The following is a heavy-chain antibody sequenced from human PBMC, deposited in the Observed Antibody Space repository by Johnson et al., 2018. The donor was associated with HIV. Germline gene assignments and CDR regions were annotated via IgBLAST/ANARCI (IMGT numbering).Heavy chain of an antibody. CDR1: GFTFSSYA. CDR2: ISYDGSNK. CDR3: ARVMVQGDAFDI. D-gene: IGHD3-10*01. V-gene: IGHV3-30-3*01. Sequence: QVQLVESGGGVVQPGRSLRLSCAASGFTFSSYAMHWVRQAPGKGLEWVAVISYDGSNKYYADSVKGRFTISRDNSKNTLYLQMNSLRAEDTAVYYCARVMVQGDAFDIWGQGTMVTVSS. J-gene: IGHJ3*02.